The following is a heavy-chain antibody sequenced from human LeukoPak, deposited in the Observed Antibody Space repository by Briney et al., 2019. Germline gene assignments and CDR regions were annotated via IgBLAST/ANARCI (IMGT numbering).Heavy chain of an antibody. CDR3: ARDKGLVALDN. CDR2: IMSDGSYK. Sequence: GGSLRLSCAASGINFSKSGMHWVRQVSGKGLEWVAFIMSDGSYKEYVDSVKGRFTISRDNSKNTVYLQMTGVTTDDTAVYFCARDKGLVALDNWGQGTVVAVSS. J-gene: IGHJ3*02. D-gene: IGHD3/OR15-3a*01. V-gene: IGHV3-30*02. CDR1: GINFSKSG.